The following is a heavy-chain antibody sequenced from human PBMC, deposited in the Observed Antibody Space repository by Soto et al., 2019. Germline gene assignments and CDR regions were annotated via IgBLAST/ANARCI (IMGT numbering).Heavy chain of an antibody. CDR1: GGTFSSYA. CDR2: IIPIFGTA. CDR3: ATSHYDYESSGYPQAFDI. J-gene: IGHJ3*02. V-gene: IGHV1-69*13. D-gene: IGHD3-22*01. Sequence: SVKVSCKASGGTFSSYAISWVRQAPGQGLEWMGGIIPIFGTANYAQKFQGRVTITADESTSTAYMELSSLRSEDTAVYYCATSHYDYESSGYPQAFDIWGQGTMVTVSS.